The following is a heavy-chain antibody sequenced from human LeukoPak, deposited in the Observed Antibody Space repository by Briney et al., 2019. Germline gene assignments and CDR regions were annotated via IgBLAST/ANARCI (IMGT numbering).Heavy chain of an antibody. D-gene: IGHD3-16*01. CDR1: GGSITYRSYY. J-gene: IGHJ6*02. V-gene: IGHV4-39*01. Sequence: SETLSLTCTVSGGSITYRSYYWGWIRQPPGKGLEWIGNIYYSGTAYYNPSLKSRVTISADTYRNQFSLTLYSVTAADTAVYYCARHPMLIFHNAMDVWGQGTTVTVSS. CDR3: ARHPMLIFHNAMDV. CDR2: IYYSGTA.